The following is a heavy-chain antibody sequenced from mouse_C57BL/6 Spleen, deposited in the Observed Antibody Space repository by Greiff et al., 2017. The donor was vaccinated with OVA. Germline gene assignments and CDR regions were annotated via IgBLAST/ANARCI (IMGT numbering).Heavy chain of an antibody. J-gene: IGHJ2*01. D-gene: IGHD1-1*01. Sequence: EVQLVESGPGLVKPSQSLSLTCSVTGYSITSGYYWNWIRQFPGNKLEWMGYISYDGSNNYNPSLKNRISITRDTSKNQFFLKLNSVTTEDTATYYCARGPGSSLDYWGQGTTLTVSS. CDR1: GYSITSGYY. CDR3: ARGPGSSLDY. CDR2: ISYDGSN. V-gene: IGHV3-6*01.